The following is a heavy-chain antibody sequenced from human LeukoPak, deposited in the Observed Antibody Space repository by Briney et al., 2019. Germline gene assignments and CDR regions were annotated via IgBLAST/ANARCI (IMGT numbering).Heavy chain of an antibody. V-gene: IGHV4-59*12. J-gene: IGHJ4*02. D-gene: IGHD3-10*01. CDR3: ARGIRRHYYGSGSYYNTGRRIGDYFDY. CDR1: GGSISTYY. Sequence: PSETLSLTCTVSGGSISTYYWSWIRQPPGKGLEWIGYIDYSGTTNYNPSLKSRVTISVDTSKNQFSLKLSSVTAADTAVYYCARGIRRHYYGSGSYYNTGRRIGDYFDYWGQGTLVTVSS. CDR2: IDYSGTT.